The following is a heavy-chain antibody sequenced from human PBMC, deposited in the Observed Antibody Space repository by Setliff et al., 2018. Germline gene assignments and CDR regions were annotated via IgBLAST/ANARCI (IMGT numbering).Heavy chain of an antibody. V-gene: IGHV4-4*07. CDR3: ARVDFTMIQGVLGL. Sequence: SETLSLTCTVSGGSIINIYYWSWIRQPAGKGLEWIGRISTSGNTNYNPSLKSRVTVSLDTSKNQFSLKLTSMTAADTAVYYCARVDFTMIQGVLGLWGQGTLVTVSS. D-gene: IGHD3-10*01. CDR2: ISTSGNT. J-gene: IGHJ1*01. CDR1: GGSIINIYY.